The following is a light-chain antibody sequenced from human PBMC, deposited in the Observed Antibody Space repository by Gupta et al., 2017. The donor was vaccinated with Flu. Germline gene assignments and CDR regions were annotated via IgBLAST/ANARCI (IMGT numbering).Light chain of an antibody. CDR1: QSVTSSY. Sequence: DIVLTQSPGTLSLSPGDRATLSCRASQSVTSSYLAWYQQKPGQAPRLLIYGASSRATGISDRFSGSGSGTDFTLNISRLEPEDFAVYYCQHYSSSSTMHTFGQGTKLEIK. V-gene: IGKV3-20*01. CDR3: QHYSSSSTMHT. CDR2: GAS. J-gene: IGKJ2*01.